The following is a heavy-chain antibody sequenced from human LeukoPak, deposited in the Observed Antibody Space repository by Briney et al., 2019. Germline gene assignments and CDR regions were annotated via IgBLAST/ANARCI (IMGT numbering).Heavy chain of an antibody. Sequence: PGGSLRLSCAASGFTFSSYSMNWVRQAPGKGLEWVSYISSSSSTIYYADSVKGRFTISRDNAKNSLYLQMNSLRAEDTAVYYCARPAMVRGVIYWGQGTLVTVSS. V-gene: IGHV3-48*01. CDR3: ARPAMVRGVIY. J-gene: IGHJ4*02. D-gene: IGHD3-10*01. CDR1: GFTFSSYS. CDR2: ISSSSSTI.